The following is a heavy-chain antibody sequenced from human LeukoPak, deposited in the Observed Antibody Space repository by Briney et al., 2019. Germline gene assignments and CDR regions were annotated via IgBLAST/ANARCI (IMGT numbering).Heavy chain of an antibody. CDR1: GFTFSSHW. CDR2: IKQDGSEK. V-gene: IGHV3-7*01. CDR3: AKGGRGNGEVY. D-gene: IGHD2-8*01. J-gene: IGHJ4*02. Sequence: GGSLRLSCALSGFTFSSHWMNCVRQAPGKGLEWVANIKQDGSEKNYVDSVKGRFTISRDNAKSSLFLQMNDLRAEDTAVYYCAKGGRGNGEVYWGQGTLVTVSS.